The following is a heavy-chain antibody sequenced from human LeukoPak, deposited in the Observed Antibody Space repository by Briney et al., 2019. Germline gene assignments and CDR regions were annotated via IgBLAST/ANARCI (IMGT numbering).Heavy chain of an antibody. CDR2: IHRDDKT. Sequence: SGGSLRLSCAASGFTFSSYAMTWVRRAPGKGLEWVSFIHRDDKTYYADSVKGRFTMSRDSSKNTLYLQMNSLGADDTAVYYCAREVISTPSYFDYWGQGILVTVSS. D-gene: IGHD2-2*01. CDR3: AREVISTPSYFDY. V-gene: IGHV3-53*01. CDR1: GFTFSSYA. J-gene: IGHJ4*02.